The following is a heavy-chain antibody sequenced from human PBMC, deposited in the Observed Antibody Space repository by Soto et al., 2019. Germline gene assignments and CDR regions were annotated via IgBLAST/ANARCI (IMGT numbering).Heavy chain of an antibody. V-gene: IGHV4-59*13. CDR1: GGSISSYY. CDR2: VSYTGST. Sequence: SETLSLTCTVSGGSISSYYWSWIRQPPGKGLEWIGYVSYTGSTYHNPSLQSRVTISLGTSMNRFSLKVASVTAADTAVYYCARLSVDLNDYWSLDPWGQGTLVTVSS. D-gene: IGHD1-1*01. CDR3: ARLSVDLNDYWSLDP. J-gene: IGHJ5*02.